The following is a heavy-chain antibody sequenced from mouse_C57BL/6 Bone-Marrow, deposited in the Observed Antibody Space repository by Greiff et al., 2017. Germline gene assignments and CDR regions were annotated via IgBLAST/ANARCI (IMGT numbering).Heavy chain of an antibody. V-gene: IGHV1-76*01. CDR1: GYTFTDYY. D-gene: IGHD1-1*01. CDR3: ARTLYYYGSSSWFAY. CDR2: IYPGSGNT. J-gene: IGHJ3*01. Sequence: LVESGAELVRPGASVKLSCKASGYTFTDYYINWVKPRPGQGLEWIARIYPGSGNTYYNEKFKGKATLTAEKSSSTAYMQLSSLTSEDSAVYFCARTLYYYGSSSWFAYWGQGTLVTVSA.